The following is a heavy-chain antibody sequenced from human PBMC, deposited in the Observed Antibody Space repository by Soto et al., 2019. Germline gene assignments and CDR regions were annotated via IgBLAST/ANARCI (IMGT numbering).Heavy chain of an antibody. CDR1: GFTFSSYA. CDR3: AKDSSWKFNN. J-gene: IGHJ4*02. V-gene: IGHV3-30*14. Sequence: TGGSLRLSCAASGFTFSSYAMHWVRQAPGKGLEWVAVISYDGSNKYYADSVKGRFTISRDNSKNTLYLQMNSLRPEDTAVYYCAKDSSWKFNNWGREPLVTVS. CDR2: ISYDGSNK. D-gene: IGHD6-13*01.